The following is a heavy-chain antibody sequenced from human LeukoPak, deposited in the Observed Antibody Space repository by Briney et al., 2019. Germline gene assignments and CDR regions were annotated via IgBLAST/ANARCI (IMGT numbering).Heavy chain of an antibody. J-gene: IGHJ5*02. CDR3: VKIFLGSSIDT. CDR2: IYTSGNT. Sequence: SETLSLTCTVSGGSISSYYWVWIRQPAAKELEWIGRIYTSGNTNYNPSLKSRVTISVDTSKSQFSLQLYSVTAAETGDYYYVKIFLGSSIDTWGPGTLVTVSS. D-gene: IGHD3-10*01. CDR1: GGSISSYY. V-gene: IGHV4-4*07.